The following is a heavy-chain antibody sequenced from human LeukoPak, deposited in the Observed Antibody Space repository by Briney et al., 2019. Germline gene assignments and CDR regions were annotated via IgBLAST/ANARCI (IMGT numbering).Heavy chain of an antibody. J-gene: IGHJ4*02. Sequence: GGSLRLSCTASGLTFGDYPMTWVRQAPGKGLEWVGFIRSKAYGGTADYAASVKGRFTISRDDSKSIAYLQMNSLKTEDTAMYYCICFGSGSYYGRGTFDYWGQGTLVTVSS. CDR3: ICFGSGSYYGRGTFDY. V-gene: IGHV3-49*04. CDR1: GLTFGDYP. CDR2: IRSKAYGGTA. D-gene: IGHD3-10*01.